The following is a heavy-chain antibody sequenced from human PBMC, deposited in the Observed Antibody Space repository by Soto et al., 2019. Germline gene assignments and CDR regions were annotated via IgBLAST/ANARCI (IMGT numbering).Heavy chain of an antibody. CDR2: IIPIFGTA. CDR1: GGTFSSYA. D-gene: IGHD4-17*01. V-gene: IGHV1-69*12. J-gene: IGHJ4*02. Sequence: QVQLVQSGAEVKKPGSSVKVSCKASGGTFSSYAISWVRQAPGQGLEWMGGIIPIFGTANYAQKFQGRVTITADEYTSTAYMELSSLRSEDTAVYYCERVDPYYGGNSAQFDYWGQGTLVTVSS. CDR3: ERVDPYYGGNSAQFDY.